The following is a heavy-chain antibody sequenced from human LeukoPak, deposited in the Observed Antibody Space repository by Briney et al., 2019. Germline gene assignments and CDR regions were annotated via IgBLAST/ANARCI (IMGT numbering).Heavy chain of an antibody. CDR1: GFILSDHY. J-gene: IGHJ5*02. D-gene: IGHD1-26*01. CDR3: GRSGRYRPSDL. CDR2: TRNKANSYTT. Sequence: GGSLRLSCAASGFILSDHYIDWVRQAPGKGLEWVGRTRNKANSYTTEYAASVKGRFTISRDDPKNLLSLQMNSLKSEDTAVYYCGRSGRYRPSDLWGQGTLVTVSS. V-gene: IGHV3-72*01.